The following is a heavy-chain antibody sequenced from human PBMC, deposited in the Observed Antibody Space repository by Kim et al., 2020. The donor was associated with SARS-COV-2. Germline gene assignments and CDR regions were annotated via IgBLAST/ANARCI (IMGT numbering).Heavy chain of an antibody. D-gene: IGHD5-12*01. J-gene: IGHJ4*01. CDR2: ISSSSSYI. V-gene: IGHV3-21*01. CDR3: ARDSRYNDYDYYFDL. CDR1: GFTFSTYM. Sequence: GGSLRLSCGASGFTFSTYMINWVRQAPGKGLEWVSSISSSSSYIYYADSVKGRFTISRDNAKDSVYLQMNSLRAEDTAVYYCARDSRYNDYDYYFDLWG.